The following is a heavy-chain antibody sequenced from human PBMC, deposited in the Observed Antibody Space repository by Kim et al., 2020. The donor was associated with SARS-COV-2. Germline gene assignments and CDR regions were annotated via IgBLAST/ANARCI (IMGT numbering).Heavy chain of an antibody. CDR3: ARFRYYGSGSPL. Sequence: SVKVSCKASGGTFSSYAISWVRQAPGQGLEWMGGIIPIFGTANYAQKFQGRVTITADESTSTAYMELSSLRSEDTAVYYCARFRYYGSGSPLWGQGTLVTVSS. V-gene: IGHV1-69*13. CDR2: IIPIFGTA. J-gene: IGHJ4*02. D-gene: IGHD3-10*01. CDR1: GGTFSSYA.